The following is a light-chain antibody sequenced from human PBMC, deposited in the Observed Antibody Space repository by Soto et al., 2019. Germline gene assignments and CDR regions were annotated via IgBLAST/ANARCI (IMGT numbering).Light chain of an antibody. CDR2: AAS. Sequence: DIQVTQSPSSLSASVVDRVTITCRASQSISSYLNWYQQKPGKAPKLLIYAASSLQSGVPSRFSGSGPGTDFTLTISSLQPEDFATYYCQQSYSTPPITFGQGTRLEI. CDR1: QSISSY. J-gene: IGKJ5*01. CDR3: QQSYSTPPIT. V-gene: IGKV1-39*01.